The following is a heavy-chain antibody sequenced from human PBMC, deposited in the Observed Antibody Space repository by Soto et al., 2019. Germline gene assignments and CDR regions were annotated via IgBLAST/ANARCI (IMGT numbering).Heavy chain of an antibody. Sequence: QVQLVQSGAEVKKPGASVKVSCKASGYTFTNYYIHWVRQAPGQGLEWMGWIDGDSGDTNYAQKFQGWVTMTSDTSFNTAYMELSRLTSDDTAVYYCARTPNNGRAGVYGMDVWGQGTTVTVSS. V-gene: IGHV1-2*04. J-gene: IGHJ6*02. CDR3: ARTPNNGRAGVYGMDV. D-gene: IGHD1-26*01. CDR1: GYTFTNYY. CDR2: IDGDSGDT.